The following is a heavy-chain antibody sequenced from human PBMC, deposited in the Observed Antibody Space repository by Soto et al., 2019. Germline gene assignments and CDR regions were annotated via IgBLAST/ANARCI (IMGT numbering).Heavy chain of an antibody. J-gene: IGHJ4*02. CDR1: GYSFTSYD. CDR3: ARVRTTIVGATPDFDY. Sequence: ASVKVSCKASGYSFTSYDINWVRQATGQGLEWMGWMDPNSGNTGYAQKFQGRVTITADESTSTAYMELSSLRSEDTAVYYCARVRTTIVGATPDFDYWGQGTLVTVSS. CDR2: MDPNSGNT. D-gene: IGHD1-26*01. V-gene: IGHV1-8*01.